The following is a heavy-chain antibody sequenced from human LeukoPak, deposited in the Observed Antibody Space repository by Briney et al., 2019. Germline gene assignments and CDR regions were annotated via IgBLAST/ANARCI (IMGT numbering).Heavy chain of an antibody. V-gene: IGHV3-66*02. D-gene: IGHD2-2*02. Sequence: GGSLRLSCAASGFTVSSNYMSWVRQAPGKGLEWVSVIYSGGSTYYADSVKGRFTISRDNSKNTLYLQMNSLRAEDTAVYYCASVDCSSTSCYSYYYYYYMDVWGKGATVTVSS. CDR3: ASVDCSSTSCYSYYYYYYMDV. J-gene: IGHJ6*03. CDR2: IYSGGST. CDR1: GFTVSSNY.